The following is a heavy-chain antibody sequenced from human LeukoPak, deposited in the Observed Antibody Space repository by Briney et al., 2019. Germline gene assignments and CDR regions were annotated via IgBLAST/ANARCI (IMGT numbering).Heavy chain of an antibody. Sequence: GASVKVSCKASGYTFTSYGISWVRQAPGQGLEWMGWISAYNGHTNYAQKLQGRVTMTTDTSTSTSYMELRSLRSDDTAVYYCARDGSSWFSEYYGMDVWGQGTTVTVSS. J-gene: IGHJ6*02. CDR2: ISAYNGHT. CDR1: GYTFTSYG. V-gene: IGHV1-18*01. D-gene: IGHD6-13*01. CDR3: ARDGSSWFSEYYGMDV.